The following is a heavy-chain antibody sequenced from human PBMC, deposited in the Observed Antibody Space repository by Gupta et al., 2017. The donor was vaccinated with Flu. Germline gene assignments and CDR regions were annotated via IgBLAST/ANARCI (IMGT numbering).Heavy chain of an antibody. CDR2: ISWNSGTI. J-gene: IGHJ4*02. CDR1: GFTFGDYA. CDR3: XKDNSASSLSFDY. V-gene: IGHV3-9*01. Sequence: EVQLVESGGGLVQPGRSLRLSCAASGFTFGDYAIHGVRQLPGRGLEWVSSISWNSGTIGYADSVKGRFTISRDNTKTSLYLQMNSLRAXDXALYYCXKDNSASSLSFDYWGQGTLVTVSS. D-gene: IGHD6-6*01.